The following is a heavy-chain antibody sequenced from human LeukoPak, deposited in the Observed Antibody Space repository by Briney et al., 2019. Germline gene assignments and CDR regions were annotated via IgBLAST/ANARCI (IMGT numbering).Heavy chain of an antibody. Sequence: GGSLRLSCAASGFTFSSYAMSWARQAPGKGLEWVSVFSGSGAGTYYADSVQGRFTISRDNSKNTLYLQMNSLRAEDTAVYYCAKGGGSSSYYYYMDVWGKGTTVTVSS. V-gene: IGHV3-23*01. CDR2: FSGSGAGT. CDR3: AKGGGSSSYYYYMDV. CDR1: GFTFSSYA. J-gene: IGHJ6*03. D-gene: IGHD6-13*01.